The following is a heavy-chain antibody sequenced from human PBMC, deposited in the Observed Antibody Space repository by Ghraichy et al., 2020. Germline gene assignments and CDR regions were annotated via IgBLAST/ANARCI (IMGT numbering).Heavy chain of an antibody. CDR2: ISGSGEST. D-gene: IGHD1-26*01. CDR3: AKKDSGSSYPYYLDY. CDR1: GFTFSSHT. Sequence: GGSLRLSCAASGFTFSSHTMTWVRQAPGKGLEWVSSISGSGESTYYADSVKGRFTISRDNSKNTLYLQMNSLTAEDTATYHCAKKDSGSSYPYYLDYWGQGTLVTVSS. V-gene: IGHV3-23*01. J-gene: IGHJ4*02.